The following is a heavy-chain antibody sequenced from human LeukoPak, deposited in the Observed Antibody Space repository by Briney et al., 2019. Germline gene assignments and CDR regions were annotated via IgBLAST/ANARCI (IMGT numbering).Heavy chain of an antibody. CDR2: IQPRDSDT. J-gene: IGHJ3*02. CDR3: ARPSESSGYHSHDAFDI. V-gene: IGHV5-51*01. Sequence: GESLKISCKASGYIFTNYWIGWVRQMPGKGLEWMGIIQPRDSDTRYSPSFQGRVTFSADKSINTAYLQWSSLKASDTAMYYCARPSESSGYHSHDAFDIWGPGTVVTVSS. CDR1: GYIFTNYW. D-gene: IGHD3-22*01.